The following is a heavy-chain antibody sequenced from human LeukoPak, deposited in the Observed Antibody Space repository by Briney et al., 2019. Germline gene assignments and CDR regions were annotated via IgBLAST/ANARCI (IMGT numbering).Heavy chain of an antibody. CDR3: AREVVVLPDYYYYGLDV. D-gene: IGHD2-15*01. CDR1: GGSFSGYY. CDR2: INHSGST. V-gene: IGHV4-34*01. Sequence: SETLSLTCAVYGGSFSGYYWSWIRQPPGKGLEWIGEINHSGSTNYNPSLKSRVTISVDTSKNQFSLKLSSVTAADTAVYYCAREVVVLPDYYYYGLDVWGQGTTVTVSS. J-gene: IGHJ6*02.